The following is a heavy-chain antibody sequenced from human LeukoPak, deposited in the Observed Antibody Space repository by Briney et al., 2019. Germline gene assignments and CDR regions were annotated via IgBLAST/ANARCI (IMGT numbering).Heavy chain of an antibody. D-gene: IGHD2-2*01. V-gene: IGHV5-51*01. J-gene: IGHJ4*02. CDR1: GYNFTNYW. Sequence: GESLKISCKGSGYNFTNYWIAWVRQMPGKGLEWMGIIYPGDSDTRYSTSFQGQVTISTDKSISTAYLQWSSLKASDTAIYYCARQGPLGYCSSPSCFPSFDYWGQGTLVTVSS. CDR2: IYPGDSDT. CDR3: ARQGPLGYCSSPSCFPSFDY.